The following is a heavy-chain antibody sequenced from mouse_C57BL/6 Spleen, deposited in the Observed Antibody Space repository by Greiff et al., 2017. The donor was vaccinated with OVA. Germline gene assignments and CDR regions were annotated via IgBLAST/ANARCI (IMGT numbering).Heavy chain of an antibody. CDR3: ARTGGYYSNSAWFAY. J-gene: IGHJ3*01. D-gene: IGHD2-5*01. V-gene: IGHV2-6*03. Sequence: QVQLKQSGPGLVAPSQSLSITCTVSGFSLTSYGVHWVRQPPGKGLEWLVVIWSDGSTTYNSALKSRLSISKDNSKSQVFLKMNSLQTDDTAMYYCARTGGYYSNSAWFAYWGQGTLVTVSA. CDR2: IWSDGST. CDR1: GFSLTSYG.